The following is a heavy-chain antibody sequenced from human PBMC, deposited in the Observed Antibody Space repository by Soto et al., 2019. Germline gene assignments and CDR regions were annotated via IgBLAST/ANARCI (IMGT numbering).Heavy chain of an antibody. CDR2: IKGDETTS. CDR1: GFTFTSYW. CDR3: ARGAFGSYYVDY. D-gene: IGHD3-10*01. J-gene: IGHJ4*02. V-gene: IGHV3-74*01. Sequence: EVQVVESGGASVQPGGSLRLSCAASGFTFTSYWIHWVRQAPGKGLLWMSRIKGDETTSSYADSVKGRFTISRDNAKNTVYLQMISLRAEDTAVYYCARGAFGSYYVDYWGQGTLVTVSS.